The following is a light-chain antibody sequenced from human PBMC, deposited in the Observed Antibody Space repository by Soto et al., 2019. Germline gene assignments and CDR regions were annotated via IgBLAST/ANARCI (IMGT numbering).Light chain of an antibody. J-gene: IGKJ4*01. Sequence: ESVLTQSPGTLSLTPGERATLSCRASQSVSAGHLAWYQQKPGQAPRLLIYGASSRATGIPDRFSGSGSGTDFTLTISRLEPEDFAVYFCQQYGSSPLTFGGGTKVDI. CDR3: QQYGSSPLT. CDR2: GAS. CDR1: QSVSAGH. V-gene: IGKV3-20*01.